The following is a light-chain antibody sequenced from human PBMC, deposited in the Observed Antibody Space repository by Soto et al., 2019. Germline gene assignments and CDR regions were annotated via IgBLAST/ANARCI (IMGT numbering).Light chain of an antibody. J-gene: IGLJ1*01. CDR3: CSYAGSSTFYV. CDR1: SSDVGSYNL. CDR2: EVS. Sequence: QSALTQPASVSGSPGQSITISCTGTSSDVGSYNLISWYQQYPDKAPKLMFYEVSKRPSGVSNRFSGSKSGNTASLTISGLQAEDEADYYCCSYAGSSTFYVFGSGTKVTVL. V-gene: IGLV2-23*02.